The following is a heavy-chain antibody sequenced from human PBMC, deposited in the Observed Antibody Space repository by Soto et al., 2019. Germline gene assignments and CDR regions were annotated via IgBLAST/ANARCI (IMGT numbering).Heavy chain of an antibody. CDR3: ARDGDGGYSYGYNWFDP. Sequence: GASVKVSCKASGGTFSSYAISWVRQAPGQGLEWMGGIIPIFGTANYAQKFQGRDTITADESTSTAYMELSSLRSEDTAVYYCARDGDGGYSYGYNWFDPWGQGTLVTVSS. CDR1: GGTFSSYA. V-gene: IGHV1-69*13. J-gene: IGHJ5*02. CDR2: IIPIFGTA. D-gene: IGHD5-18*01.